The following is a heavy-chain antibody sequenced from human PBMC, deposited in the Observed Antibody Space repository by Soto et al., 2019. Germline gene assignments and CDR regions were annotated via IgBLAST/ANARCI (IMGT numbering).Heavy chain of an antibody. CDR1: GYTFTSYY. CDR2: INPSGGST. CDR3: ARDSTVYYDSSGFFDY. D-gene: IGHD3-22*01. V-gene: IGHV1-46*01. J-gene: IGHJ4*02. Sequence: ASVKVSCKASGYTFTSYYMHWVRQAPGQGLEWMGIINPSGGSTSYAQKFQGRVTMTRDTSTSTVYMELSSLRSEDTAVYYCARDSTVYYDSSGFFDYWGQGTLVTVPS.